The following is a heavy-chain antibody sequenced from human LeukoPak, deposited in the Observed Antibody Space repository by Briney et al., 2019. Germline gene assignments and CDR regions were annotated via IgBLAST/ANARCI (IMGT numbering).Heavy chain of an antibody. J-gene: IGHJ3*02. V-gene: IGHV3-30*02. D-gene: IGHD3-10*01. CDR2: IRSDGSNK. CDR3: AKDIRKGRITMVRGVPPHAFDI. Sequence: PGGSLRLSCAGSGFSFSSYGMHWVRQAPGKGLEWMAFIRSDGSNKYYADSVKGRFTISRDNSKNTLYLQMNSLRAEDTAVYYCAKDIRKGRITMVRGVPPHAFDIWGQGTMVTVSS. CDR1: GFSFSSYG.